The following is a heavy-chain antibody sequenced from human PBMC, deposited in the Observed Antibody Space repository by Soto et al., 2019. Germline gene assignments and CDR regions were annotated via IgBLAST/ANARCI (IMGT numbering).Heavy chain of an antibody. J-gene: IGHJ3*02. Sequence: LGESLKISCKGSGYSFTSYWIGWVRQMPGKGLEWMGIIYPGDSDTRYSPSFQGQVTISADKSISTAYLQWSSLKASDTAMYYCATSDVLRYFDWFPPADPDAFDIWGQGTMVTVSS. CDR2: IYPGDSDT. CDR3: ATSDVLRYFDWFPPADPDAFDI. D-gene: IGHD3-9*01. V-gene: IGHV5-51*01. CDR1: GYSFTSYW.